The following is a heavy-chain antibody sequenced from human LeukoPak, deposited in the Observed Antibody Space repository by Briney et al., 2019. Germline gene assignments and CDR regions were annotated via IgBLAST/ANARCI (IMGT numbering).Heavy chain of an antibody. V-gene: IGHV3-30*18. CDR3: AKSGYNRFDY. CDR1: GFTFSNYG. CDR2: ISYDGSDK. D-gene: IGHD5-24*01. Sequence: GGSLRLSCAASGFTFSNYGMHWVRQAPGKGLEWVAVISYDGSDKFYADSVKGRFTISRDNSKNTLYLQMNSLRADDTAVYYCAKSGYNRFDYWGQGTLVTVSS. J-gene: IGHJ4*02.